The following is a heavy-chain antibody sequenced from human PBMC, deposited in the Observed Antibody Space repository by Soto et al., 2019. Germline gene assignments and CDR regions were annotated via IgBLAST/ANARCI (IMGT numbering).Heavy chain of an antibody. Sequence: SETLSLTCTVSGGSISSYYWSWIRQPAGKGLEWIGRIYTSGSTNYNPSLKSRVTMSVDTSKNQFSLKLSSVTAADTAVYYCARDGSYGDYGLLAPWGQGPLVTVSS. J-gene: IGHJ5*02. CDR1: GGSISSYY. CDR3: ARDGSYGDYGLLAP. D-gene: IGHD4-17*01. CDR2: IYTSGST. V-gene: IGHV4-4*07.